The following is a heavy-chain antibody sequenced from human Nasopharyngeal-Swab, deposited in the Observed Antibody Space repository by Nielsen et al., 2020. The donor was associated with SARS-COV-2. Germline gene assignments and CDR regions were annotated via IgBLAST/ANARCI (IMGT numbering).Heavy chain of an antibody. Sequence: SLKISCAASGFTFDDYAMHWVRQAPGKGLEWVSGISWNSGSMGYADSVKGRFTISRDNAKNSLYLQMNSLRAEDTALYYCAKENPAVAGQGAFDYWGQGTLVTVSS. CDR3: AKENPAVAGQGAFDY. CDR1: GFTFDDYA. CDR2: ISWNSGSM. V-gene: IGHV3-9*01. D-gene: IGHD6-19*01. J-gene: IGHJ4*02.